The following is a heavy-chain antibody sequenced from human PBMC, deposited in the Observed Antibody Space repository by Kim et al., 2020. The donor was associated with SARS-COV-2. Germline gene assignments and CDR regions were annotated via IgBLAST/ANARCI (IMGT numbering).Heavy chain of an antibody. CDR2: T. Sequence: TEYADPWKGRFTISRETSKNTLYLQLNRLRDDDTAVYYCAKDIWRWAFDAWGQGTVVTVSS. D-gene: IGHD3-10*01. J-gene: IGHJ3*01. V-gene: IGHV3-23*01. CDR3: AKDIWRWAFDA.